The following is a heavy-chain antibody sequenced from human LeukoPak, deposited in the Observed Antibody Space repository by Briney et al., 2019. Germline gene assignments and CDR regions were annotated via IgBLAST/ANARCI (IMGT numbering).Heavy chain of an antibody. CDR3: ARQAGTYDVLTGYYQPFDC. D-gene: IGHD3-9*01. Sequence: SETLSLTCTVSGGSISNYYWGWIRQPPGKGLEWIGTIYYSGSTYYNPSLKSRVTISVDTSKNQFSLKLSSVTAADTAVYYCARQAGTYDVLTGYYQPFDCWGQGTLVTVSS. V-gene: IGHV4-39*01. CDR2: IYYSGST. CDR1: GGSISNYY. J-gene: IGHJ4*02.